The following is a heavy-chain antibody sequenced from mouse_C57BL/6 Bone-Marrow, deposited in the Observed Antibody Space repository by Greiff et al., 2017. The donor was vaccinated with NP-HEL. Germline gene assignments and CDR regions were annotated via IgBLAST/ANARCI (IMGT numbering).Heavy chain of an antibody. V-gene: IGHV14-1*01. CDR1: GFNIKDYY. D-gene: IGHD1-1*01. CDR2: IVPEDGDT. Sequence: VQLQQSGAELVRPGASVKLSCTASGFNIKDYYLHWVKQRPEQGLEWIGRIVPEDGDTEYAPKFKGKATMTADTSSNTAYLQLSSLTSEDTAVYYCTTWVYGSSFGYFDFWGTGTTVTVSS. J-gene: IGHJ1*03. CDR3: TTWVYGSSFGYFDF.